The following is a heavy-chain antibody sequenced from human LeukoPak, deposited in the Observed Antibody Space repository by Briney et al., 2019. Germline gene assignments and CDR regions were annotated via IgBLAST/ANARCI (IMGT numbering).Heavy chain of an antibody. V-gene: IGHV1-46*01. CDR1: GYTFRTYY. Sequence: GASVKVSCETSGYTFRTYYIYWVRQAPGQGLEWMGRFTPSGGTTKYAQNFQGRVTMTRDTSTNTVYMELSSLRSDDTAVYYCVRGDCSEGNCYSDYWGQGTLVTVSS. D-gene: IGHD2-21*02. CDR2: FTPSGGTT. CDR3: VRGDCSEGNCYSDY. J-gene: IGHJ4*02.